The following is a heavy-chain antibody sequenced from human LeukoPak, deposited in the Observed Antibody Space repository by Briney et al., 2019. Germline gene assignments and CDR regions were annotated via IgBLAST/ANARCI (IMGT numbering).Heavy chain of an antibody. Sequence: SETLSLTCTASGGSISSGGYYWSWIRQHPGTGLEWIGYIYYSGSTYYNPSLKSRVTISVDTSKNQFSLKLSSVTAADTAVYYCARHPMMGPTTSPSDVWGQGTMVTVSS. CDR2: IYYSGST. CDR3: ARHPMMGPTTSPSDV. J-gene: IGHJ3*01. D-gene: IGHD1-26*01. CDR1: GGSISSGGYY. V-gene: IGHV4-31*03.